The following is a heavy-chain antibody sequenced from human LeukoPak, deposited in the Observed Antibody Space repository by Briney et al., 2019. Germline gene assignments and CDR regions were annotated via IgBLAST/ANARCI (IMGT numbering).Heavy chain of an antibody. CDR2: INPNSGGT. V-gene: IGHV1-2*02. Sequence: ASVKVSCKASGYTVTGYYMHWVRQAPGQGLEWMGWINPNSGGTNYAQKFQGRVTMTRDTSISTAYMELSRLRSDDTAVYYCARDTGDSSGYYLGYWGQGTLVTVSS. CDR3: ARDTGDSSGYYLGY. D-gene: IGHD3-22*01. J-gene: IGHJ4*02. CDR1: GYTVTGYY.